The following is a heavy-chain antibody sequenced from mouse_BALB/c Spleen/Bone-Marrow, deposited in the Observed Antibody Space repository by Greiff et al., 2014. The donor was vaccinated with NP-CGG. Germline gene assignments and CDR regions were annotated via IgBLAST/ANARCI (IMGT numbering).Heavy chain of an antibody. D-gene: IGHD1-2*01. J-gene: IGHJ3*01. V-gene: IGHV5-4*02. CDR1: GFTFSDYY. Sequence: EVQLQESGGGLVKPGGSLKLSCAASGFTFSDYYMYWVRQTPEKRLEWVATISDGGSCTYYPDSVKGRFTISRDNAKNNLYLQMSSLKSEDTAMYYCARDLITTATSFAYWGQGTLVTVSA. CDR3: ARDLITTATSFAY. CDR2: ISDGGSCT.